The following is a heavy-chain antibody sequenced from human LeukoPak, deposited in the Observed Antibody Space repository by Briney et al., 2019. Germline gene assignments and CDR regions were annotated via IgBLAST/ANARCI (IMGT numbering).Heavy chain of an antibody. CDR3: ARSLGYCSGGSCYLGY. V-gene: IGHV5-51*01. D-gene: IGHD2-15*01. CDR2: IYPGDSDT. J-gene: IGHJ4*02. CDR1: GYSFTSYW. Sequence: GESLKISCKGSGYSFTSYWIGWVRQMPGKGLEWMGIIYPGDSDTRYSPSFQGQVTISADKSISTAYLQWSSPKASDTAMYYCARSLGYCSGGSCYLGYWGQGTLVTVSS.